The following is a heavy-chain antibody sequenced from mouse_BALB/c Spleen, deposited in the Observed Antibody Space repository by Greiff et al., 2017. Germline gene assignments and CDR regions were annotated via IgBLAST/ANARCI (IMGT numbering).Heavy chain of an antibody. J-gene: IGHJ3*01. D-gene: IGHD2-4*01. CDR3: ACNYDYSGAWFAY. CDR2: IDPYYGGT. CDR1: GYSFNGYN. Sequence: EVKLVESGPELEKPGASVKISCKASGYSFNGYNMNWVKQSNGKSLEWIGNIDPYYGGTSYNQKFKGKATLTVDKSSSTAYMQLKSLTSEDSAVYYCACNYDYSGAWFAYWGQGTLVTVSA. V-gene: IGHV1-39*01.